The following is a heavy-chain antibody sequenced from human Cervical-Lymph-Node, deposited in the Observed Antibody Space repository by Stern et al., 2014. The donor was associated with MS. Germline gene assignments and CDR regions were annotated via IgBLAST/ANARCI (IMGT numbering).Heavy chain of an antibody. J-gene: IGHJ4*02. CDR1: GGTLNNYA. D-gene: IGHD3-22*01. CDR3: ARSPDLYDSSGYYFD. Sequence: QVQLVESGAEVKKPGSSVKVSCKASGGTLNNYAVSWVRQAPGQGLERIGKIIPFLGIANYAHKFQGRVTLTAAATTSYMEVSSLRSDDTAVYYCARSPDLYDSSGYYFDWGQGTLVTVSS. V-gene: IGHV1-69*09. CDR2: IIPFLGIA.